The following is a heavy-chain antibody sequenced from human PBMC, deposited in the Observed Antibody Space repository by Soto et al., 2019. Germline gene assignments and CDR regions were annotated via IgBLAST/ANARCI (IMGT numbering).Heavy chain of an antibody. J-gene: IGHJ4*02. V-gene: IGHV3-23*01. CDR3: AKDLDMYSSGWSPDY. CDR1: GFTFSSYA. Sequence: GGFLRLSCAASGFTFSSYAMRWVRQAPRKGLEWVSAMSGSGGCTYYADAVKRPFTIYRNNTKRTLYLQRNSLKDEDTAEYYCAKDLDMYSSGWSPDYCGQGTLVTVSS. CDR2: MSGSGGCT. D-gene: IGHD6-19*01.